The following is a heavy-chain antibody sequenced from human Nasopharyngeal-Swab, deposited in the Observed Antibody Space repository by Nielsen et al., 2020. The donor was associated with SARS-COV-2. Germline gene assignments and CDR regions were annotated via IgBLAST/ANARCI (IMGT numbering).Heavy chain of an antibody. CDR2: ISWNGNIR. D-gene: IGHD1-20*01. J-gene: IGHJ2*01. CDR1: GFAFDDFA. Sequence: GGSLRLSCAASGFAFDDFAMHWVRQAPGKGLEWVSGISWNGNIRGHADSVEGRFTISRDNAKSSLYLQMNSLRVEDTALYYCARENNWEALRYFDLWGRGTLVTVSS. CDR3: ARENNWEALRYFDL. V-gene: IGHV3-9*01.